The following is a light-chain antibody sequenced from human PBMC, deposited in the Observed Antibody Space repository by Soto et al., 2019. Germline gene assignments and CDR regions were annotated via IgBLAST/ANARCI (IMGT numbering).Light chain of an antibody. Sequence: SVLTQPPSVSGAPGQRVTISCTGSSSNIGAGYDVHWYQQLPGTAPKLLIYANSNRPSGVPDRFSGSKSGTSASLAITGLQAEDEADYYCQSYDSSLSGSIVFGTGTKVTVL. V-gene: IGLV1-40*01. J-gene: IGLJ1*01. CDR2: ANS. CDR1: SSNIGAGYD. CDR3: QSYDSSLSGSIV.